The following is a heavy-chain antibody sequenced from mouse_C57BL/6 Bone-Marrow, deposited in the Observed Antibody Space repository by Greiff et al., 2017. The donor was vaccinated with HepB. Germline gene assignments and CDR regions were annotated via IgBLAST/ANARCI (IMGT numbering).Heavy chain of an antibody. J-gene: IGHJ1*03. Sequence: EVKLMESGGGLVQPGGSLKLSCAASGFTFSDYYMYWVRQTPEKRLEWVAYISNGGGSTYYPDTVKGRFTISRDNAKNTLYLQMSRLKSEDTAMYYCAKVYSNWWYFDVWGTGTTVTVSS. D-gene: IGHD2-5*01. CDR3: AKVYSNWWYFDV. V-gene: IGHV5-12*01. CDR2: ISNGGGST. CDR1: GFTFSDYY.